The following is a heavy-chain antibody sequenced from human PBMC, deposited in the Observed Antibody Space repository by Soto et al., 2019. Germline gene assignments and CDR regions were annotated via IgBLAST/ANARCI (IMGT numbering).Heavy chain of an antibody. D-gene: IGHD3-16*02. CDR1: GGSISSGGYY. CDR2: IYYSGST. V-gene: IGHV4-31*03. Sequence: QVQLQESGPGLVKPSQTLSLTCTVSGGSISSGGYYWSWIRQHPGKGLEWIGYIYYSGSTYYNPSRKRRVTISVDTSKNQFSLKLVSVPAADTAVYYCARGLLGELSLYFDDWVQGTLVTVSS. CDR3: ARGLLGELSLYFDD. J-gene: IGHJ4*02.